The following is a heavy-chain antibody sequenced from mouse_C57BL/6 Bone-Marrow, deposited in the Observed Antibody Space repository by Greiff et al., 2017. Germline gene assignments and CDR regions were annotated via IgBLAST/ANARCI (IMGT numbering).Heavy chain of an antibody. CDR2: INPNNGGT. D-gene: IGHD1-1*01. CDR3: ARMTVRYFDY. V-gene: IGHV1-26*01. Sequence: VQLQQSGPELVKPGASVKISCKASGYTFTDYYMNWVKQSHGKSLEWIGDINPNNGGTSYNQKFKGKATLTVDKSSSTAYMELRSLTSEDSAVYYCARMTVRYFDYWGQGTTLTVSS. CDR1: GYTFTDYY. J-gene: IGHJ2*01.